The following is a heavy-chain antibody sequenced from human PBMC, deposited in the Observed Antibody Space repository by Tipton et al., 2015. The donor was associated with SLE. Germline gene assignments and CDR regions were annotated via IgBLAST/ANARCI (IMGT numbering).Heavy chain of an antibody. D-gene: IGHD3-10*01. CDR2: IYHSGST. CDR3: ARALSGGYYYYYMDV. Sequence: TLSLTCAVSGYSISSGYYWGWIRQPPGKGLEWIGSIYHSGSTYYNPSLKSRVTLSVDTSKNLFSLKLSSVTAAATAVYYCARALSGGYYYYYMDVWRKGTTVTVSS. CDR1: GYSISSGYY. V-gene: IGHV4-38-2*01. J-gene: IGHJ6*03.